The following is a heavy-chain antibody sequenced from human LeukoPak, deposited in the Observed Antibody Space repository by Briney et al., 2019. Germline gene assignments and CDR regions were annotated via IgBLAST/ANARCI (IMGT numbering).Heavy chain of an antibody. J-gene: IGHJ4*02. CDR3: TTDRMIVVAPFDY. Sequence: PGGSLRLSCAASGFTFSNAWMSWVRQAPGKGLEWVGRIKSKTDGVTTDYAAPVKGRFTISRDDSKNTLYLQMNSLKTEDTAVYYCTTDRMIVVAPFDYWGQGTLVTVSS. D-gene: IGHD3-22*01. CDR2: IKSKTDGVTT. V-gene: IGHV3-15*01. CDR1: GFTFSNAW.